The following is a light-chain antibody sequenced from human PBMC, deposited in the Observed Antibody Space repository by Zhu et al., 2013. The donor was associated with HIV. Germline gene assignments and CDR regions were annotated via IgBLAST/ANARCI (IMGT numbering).Light chain of an antibody. J-gene: IGKJ5*01. V-gene: IGKV3-15*01. CDR3: QQYNNWPPIT. CDR2: DAS. Sequence: EIVLTQSPDTLSLSPGERATLSCRASQSVRSYVAWYQHKPGQTPRLLIYDASTRATDIPARFSGSGSGTEFTLTISSLRSEDFAVYFCQQYNNWPPITFGQGTRLEIK. CDR1: QSVRSY.